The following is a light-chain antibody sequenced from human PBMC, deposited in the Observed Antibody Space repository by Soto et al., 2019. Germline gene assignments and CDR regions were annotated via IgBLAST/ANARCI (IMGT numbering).Light chain of an antibody. CDR1: SSDVGGYHY. Sequence: QSALTQPASVSGSPGQSIAISCTGTSSDVGGYHYVSWYQQYPDKAPKLIIYEVSNRPSGVSNRFSGSKSGNTASLTISGLQTQDEANYYCISYTSGTTYVLGNGPKVTV. CDR3: ISYTSGTTYV. J-gene: IGLJ1*01. CDR2: EVS. V-gene: IGLV2-14*01.